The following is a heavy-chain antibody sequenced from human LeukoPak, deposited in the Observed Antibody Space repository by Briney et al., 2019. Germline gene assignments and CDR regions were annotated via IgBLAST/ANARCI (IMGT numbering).Heavy chain of an antibody. D-gene: IGHD2-15*01. CDR1: GFTFSCYA. CDR3: ARDLLYCSGGSCYFAGAFDY. V-gene: IGHV3-30*04. J-gene: IGHJ4*02. Sequence: PGGSLRLSCAASGFTFSCYAMHWVRQAPGKGLEWVAVISYDGSNKYYADSVKGRFTISRDNSKNTLYLQMNSLRAEDTAVYYCARDLLYCSGGSCYFAGAFDYWGQGTLVTVSS. CDR2: ISYDGSNK.